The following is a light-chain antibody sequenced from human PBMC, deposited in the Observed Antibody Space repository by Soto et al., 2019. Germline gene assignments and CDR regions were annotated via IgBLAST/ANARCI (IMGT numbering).Light chain of an antibody. CDR2: GAS. CDR1: QSVGSY. J-gene: IGKJ2*01. Sequence: EIVLTQSPATMSLSPGERATLSCRASQSVGSYLAWYQQKPGHAPKLLIYGASNLATGFPLWFSGSGSGTDFTITISSLEPEDFAVYYCQQGSKWGSTLGQGTKLEIK. V-gene: IGKV3-11*01. CDR3: QQGSKWGST.